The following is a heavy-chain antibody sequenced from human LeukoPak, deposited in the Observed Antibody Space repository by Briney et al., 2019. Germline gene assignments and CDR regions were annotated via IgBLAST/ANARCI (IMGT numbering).Heavy chain of an antibody. CDR3: ARDLRGFIDY. V-gene: IGHV3-53*01. CDR2: IYTGGST. CDR1: GFTVSSSY. D-gene: IGHD5-12*01. J-gene: IGHJ4*02. Sequence: GGSLRLSCAASGFTVSSSYMTWVRQAPGKWREWVSVIYTGGSTYYAGSVKGRFTISRNHSKHTLYLQMTRLRAEDTAVYYCARDLRGFIDYWGQGTLVSLSS.